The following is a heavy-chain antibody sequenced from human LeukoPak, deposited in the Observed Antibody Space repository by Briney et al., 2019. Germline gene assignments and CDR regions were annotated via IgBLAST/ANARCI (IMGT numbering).Heavy chain of an antibody. Sequence: GASVKVSCKAAGYTFIRYGISWVRQAPGQGLEWMGWISAYNGNTKNVQKFQGRVTMTTDTSTSTAYMELRSLRSDDTAVYYCARDPLGDLGSQNWFDPWGQGTLVTVSS. J-gene: IGHJ5*02. CDR2: ISAYNGNT. V-gene: IGHV1-18*01. CDR3: ARDPLGDLGSQNWFDP. D-gene: IGHD3-10*01. CDR1: GYTFIRYG.